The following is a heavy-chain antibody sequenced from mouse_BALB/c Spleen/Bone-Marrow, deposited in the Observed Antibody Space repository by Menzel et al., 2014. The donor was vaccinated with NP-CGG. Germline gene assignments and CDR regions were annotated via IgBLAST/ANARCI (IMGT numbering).Heavy chain of an antibody. CDR3: ARPKGFALDY. CDR1: GYTFTDYT. Sequence: QVQLKESGAELASPGAPVKMSCKASGYTFTDYTIQWVKQRPGQGLEWIGYVNPRSGYANYSQKFKDKATLTADKSSSTAFMQLSSLTSGDSAVYYCARPKGFALDYWGQGTALTVSS. CDR2: VNPRSGYA. J-gene: IGHJ2*01. V-gene: IGHV1-4*01.